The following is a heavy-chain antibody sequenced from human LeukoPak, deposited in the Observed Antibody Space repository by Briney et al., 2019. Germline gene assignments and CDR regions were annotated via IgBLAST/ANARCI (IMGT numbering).Heavy chain of an antibody. J-gene: IGHJ3*02. CDR2: IFYSGST. V-gene: IGHV4-38-2*02. CDR1: GYSISSGYY. Sequence: PSETLSLTCTVSGYSISSGYYWGWIRQPPGKGLEWIGNIFYSGSTYYSPSLKSRVTISLDTSRNQFSLKLNSVTAADTAVYYCAKSNGYGLVDIWGQGTMVTVSS. D-gene: IGHD3-10*01. CDR3: AKSNGYGLVDI.